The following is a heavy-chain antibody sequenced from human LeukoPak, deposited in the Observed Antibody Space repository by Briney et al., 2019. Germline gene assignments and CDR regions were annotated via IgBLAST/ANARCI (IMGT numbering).Heavy chain of an antibody. Sequence: SETLSLTCAVYGGSFSGYYWSWIRQPPGKGLEWIGEINHSGSTNYNPSLKSRVTISVDTSKNQFSLKLSSVTAADTAVYYCARVGDYDSSGYYGWFDPWGQGTLVTVPS. D-gene: IGHD3-22*01. CDR1: GGSFSGYY. V-gene: IGHV4-34*01. CDR2: INHSGST. J-gene: IGHJ5*02. CDR3: ARVGDYDSSGYYGWFDP.